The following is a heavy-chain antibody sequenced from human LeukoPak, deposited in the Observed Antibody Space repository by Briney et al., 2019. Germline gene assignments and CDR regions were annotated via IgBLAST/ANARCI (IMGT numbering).Heavy chain of an antibody. V-gene: IGHV4-34*01. J-gene: IGHJ5*02. D-gene: IGHD6-13*01. Sequence: SETLSLTCAVYGGSFSGYYWSWIRQPPGKGLEWIGGINHSGSTNYNPSLKSRVTISVDTSKNQFSLKLSSVTAADTAVYYCAREGGSSWYERWFDPWGQGTLVTVSS. CDR1: GGSFSGYY. CDR3: AREGGSSWYERWFDP. CDR2: INHSGST.